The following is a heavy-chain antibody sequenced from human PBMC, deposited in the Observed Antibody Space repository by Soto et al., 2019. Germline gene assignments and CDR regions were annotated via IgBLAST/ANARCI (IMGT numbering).Heavy chain of an antibody. CDR3: AQEFHSWNYFDY. CDR1: GFTFSGYA. D-gene: IGHD1-20*01. J-gene: IGHJ4*02. V-gene: IGHV3-23*01. Sequence: GGSLRLSCAASGFTFSGYAMTWARQTPGKGLEWISVISGSGGSTDYADSVKGRFTVSRDNFRNTLYLQMNSLRAEDTAVYYCAQEFHSWNYFDYWGQGTLVTVSS. CDR2: ISGSGGST.